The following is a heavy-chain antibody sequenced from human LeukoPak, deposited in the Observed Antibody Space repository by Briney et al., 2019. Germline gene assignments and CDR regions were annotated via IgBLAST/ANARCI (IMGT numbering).Heavy chain of an antibody. D-gene: IGHD2-15*01. V-gene: IGHV4-34*01. Sequence: SETLSLTCAVYGGSFSGYYWSWIRQPPGKGLEWIGEINHSGSTNYNPSLKSRVTISVDTSKNQFSLKLSSVTAADTAVYYCARDHYSSPFDYWGQGTLVTVSS. J-gene: IGHJ4*02. CDR1: GGSFSGYY. CDR3: ARDHYSSPFDY. CDR2: INHSGST.